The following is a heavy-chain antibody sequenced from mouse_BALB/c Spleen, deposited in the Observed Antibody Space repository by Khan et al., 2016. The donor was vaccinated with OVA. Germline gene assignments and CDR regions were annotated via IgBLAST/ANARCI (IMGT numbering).Heavy chain of an antibody. D-gene: IGHD2-10*01. CDR1: GFSLTNYG. J-gene: IGHJ4*01. V-gene: IGHV2-6-1*01. CDR2: IWSDGST. CDR3: ARQPYYHYYLMDY. Sequence: VQLKESGPGLVAPSQSLSITCTISGFSLTNYGVHWVRQPPGKGLEWLVVIWSDGSTTYNSALKSRLRISKDNSKSLVFLKMNSLQTDDTAMYYCARQPYYHYYLMDYWGQGTSVTVSS.